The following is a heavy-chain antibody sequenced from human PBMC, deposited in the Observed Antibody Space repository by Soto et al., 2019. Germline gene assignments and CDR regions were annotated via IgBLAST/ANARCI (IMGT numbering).Heavy chain of an antibody. V-gene: IGHV5-51*01. Sequence: GESLKISCKGSGYSFTSDWIGWVRQMPGKGLEWMGIIYPGDSDTRYSPSFQGQVAISADKSISTAFLQWSSLKASDTAMYYCARRVQGYCSGGSCYVGAFDIWGQGTMVTVSS. CDR2: IYPGDSDT. D-gene: IGHD2-15*01. CDR1: GYSFTSDW. CDR3: ARRVQGYCSGGSCYVGAFDI. J-gene: IGHJ3*02.